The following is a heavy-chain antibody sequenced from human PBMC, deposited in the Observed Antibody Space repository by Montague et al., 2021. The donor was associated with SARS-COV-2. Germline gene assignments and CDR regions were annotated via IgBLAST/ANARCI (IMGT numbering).Heavy chain of an antibody. V-gene: IGHV4-34*01. CDR3: ARGGGYSYGALDY. CDR1: GGSLSSYY. Sequence: SETLSLTCTVSGGSLSSYYWSRIRQPPGKGLEWIGEINHSGSTNSNPSLKSRVTISVDTSKKQFSLRLNSVTAADTAVYYCARGGGYSYGALDYWGQGTLVTVSS. CDR2: INHSGST. D-gene: IGHD5-18*01. J-gene: IGHJ4*02.